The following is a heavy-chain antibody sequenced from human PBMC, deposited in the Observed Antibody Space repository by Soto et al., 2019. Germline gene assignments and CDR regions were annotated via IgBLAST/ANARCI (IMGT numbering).Heavy chain of an antibody. J-gene: IGHJ5*02. CDR1: GGTFSSYA. Sequence: QVPLVQSGAEVKKPGSSVTVSCKASGGTFSSYAIHWVRQAPGQGLEWMGGIIPMYGPAKYAQRFQGRVTITADESTTPVYMELTSLTSRDTAVYYCASVPSMVRGVIDTWFDPWGHGTLVTVSS. CDR2: IIPMYGPA. CDR3: ASVPSMVRGVIDTWFDP. D-gene: IGHD3-10*01. V-gene: IGHV1-69*01.